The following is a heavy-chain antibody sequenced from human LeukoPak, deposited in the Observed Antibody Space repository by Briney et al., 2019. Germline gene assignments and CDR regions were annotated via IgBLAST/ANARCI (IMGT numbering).Heavy chain of an antibody. Sequence: PGGSLRLSCAASGFTFSSYEMNWVRQAPGKGLEWVSYISSSGSTIYYADSVKGRFTISRDNAKNSLYLQMNSLRAEDTAVYYCARETYYYDIDWGQGTLVTVSS. J-gene: IGHJ4*02. V-gene: IGHV3-48*03. CDR3: ARETYYYDID. CDR2: ISSSGSTI. CDR1: GFTFSSYE. D-gene: IGHD3-22*01.